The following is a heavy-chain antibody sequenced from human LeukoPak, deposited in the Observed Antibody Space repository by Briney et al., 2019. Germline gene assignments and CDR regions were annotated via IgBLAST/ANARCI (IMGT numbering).Heavy chain of an antibody. CDR1: GYTFTNYY. Sequence: ASVKVSCKASGYTFTNYYMHWVRQAPGQGLEWVGVINPSGGSTSYAQKFQGRLTMTRDTSTSTVYMELSSLRSEDTAVYYCASFIAVAGTEFDYWGQGTLVTVSS. CDR3: ASFIAVAGTEFDY. J-gene: IGHJ4*02. CDR2: INPSGGST. D-gene: IGHD6-13*01. V-gene: IGHV1-46*01.